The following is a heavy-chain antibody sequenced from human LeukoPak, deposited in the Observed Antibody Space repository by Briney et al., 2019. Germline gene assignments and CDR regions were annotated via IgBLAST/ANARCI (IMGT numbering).Heavy chain of an antibody. J-gene: IGHJ4*02. CDR3: AKDLSSSSFDY. CDR1: GFSFSSYG. Sequence: GGSLRLSCAASGFSFSSYGMHWVRQAPGKGPEWVAVISYDGSNKYYADSVKGRFTISRDNSKNTLYLQMNSLRAEDTAVYYCAKDLSSSSFDYWGQGTLVTVSS. V-gene: IGHV3-30*18. CDR2: ISYDGSNK. D-gene: IGHD6-6*01.